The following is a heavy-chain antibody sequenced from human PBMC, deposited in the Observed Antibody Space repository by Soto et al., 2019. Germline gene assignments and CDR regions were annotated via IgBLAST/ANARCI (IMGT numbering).Heavy chain of an antibody. CDR2: IIPIFGTA. CDR1: GGTFSSYA. J-gene: IGHJ6*02. CDR3: ARVVERYYGPGRGGRPTYFYSGMDV. V-gene: IGHV1-69*01. D-gene: IGHD3-10*01. Sequence: QVQLVQSGAEVKKPGSSVKVSCKASGGTFSSYAISWVRQAPGQGLEWMGGIIPIFGTANYAQKFQGRVTITADESTSTAYMELSSLRSEDTAVYYCARVVERYYGPGRGGRPTYFYSGMDVWGQGTTVTVYS.